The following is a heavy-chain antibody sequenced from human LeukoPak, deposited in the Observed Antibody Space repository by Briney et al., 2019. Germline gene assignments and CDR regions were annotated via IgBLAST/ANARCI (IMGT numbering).Heavy chain of an antibody. V-gene: IGHV1-3*01. CDR3: ARRYSYGPRPFDY. D-gene: IGHD5-18*01. CDR2: INAGNGNT. Sequence: ASVKVSCKASGYTFTSYAMHWVRQAPGQRLEWMGWINAGNGNTKYSQKFQGRVTITRDTSASTAYMELSSLRSEDTAAYYCARRYSYGPRPFDYWGQGTLVTVSS. J-gene: IGHJ4*02. CDR1: GYTFTSYA.